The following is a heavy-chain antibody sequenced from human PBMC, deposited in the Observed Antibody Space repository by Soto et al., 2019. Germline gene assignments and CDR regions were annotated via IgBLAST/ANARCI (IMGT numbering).Heavy chain of an antibody. J-gene: IGHJ3*01. Sequence: SETLSLTCTVSGAFVIIGSHYLSWIRQPPGKGLEWIAYISHTGSTNHNPSLKSRVTISVDMSKNQFSLRLDSVTAADTAVYSCARDRSDDLNHVDAFDVWGQGTMVTV. CDR3: ARDRSDDLNHVDAFDV. V-gene: IGHV4-61*01. CDR2: ISHTGST. CDR1: GAFVIIGSHY.